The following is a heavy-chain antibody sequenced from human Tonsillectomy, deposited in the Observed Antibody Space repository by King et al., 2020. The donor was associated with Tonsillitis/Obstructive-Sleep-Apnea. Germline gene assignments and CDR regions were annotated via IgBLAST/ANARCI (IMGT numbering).Heavy chain of an antibody. CDR3: ARTPALYYYGSGTYYIFDY. CDR2: IYYSGST. D-gene: IGHD3-10*01. J-gene: IGHJ4*02. Sequence: QLQESGPGLVKPSETLSLTCTVSGGSVSSYYWSWIRQPPGKGLEWIGYIYYSGSTNYNPSLKCRVTISRDTSKNQFSLQLSSVTAADTAVYYCARTPALYYYGSGTYYIFDYWGQGTLVTVSS. CDR1: GGSVSSYY. V-gene: IGHV4-59*02.